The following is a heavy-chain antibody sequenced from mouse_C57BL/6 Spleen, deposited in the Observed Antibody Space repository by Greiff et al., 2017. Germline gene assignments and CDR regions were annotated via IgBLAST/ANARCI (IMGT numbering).Heavy chain of an antibody. CDR3: ARSGYGSSVFV. D-gene: IGHD1-1*01. CDR2: IDPSDSYT. Sequence: QVQLQQPGAELVMPGASVKLSCKASGYTFTSYWMHWVKQRPGQGLEWIGEIDPSDSYTNYNQKFKGKSTLTVDKSSSTAYMQLSSLTSEDSAVYYCARSGYGSSVFVWGTGTPVTVSS. V-gene: IGHV1-69*01. J-gene: IGHJ1*03. CDR1: GYTFTSYW.